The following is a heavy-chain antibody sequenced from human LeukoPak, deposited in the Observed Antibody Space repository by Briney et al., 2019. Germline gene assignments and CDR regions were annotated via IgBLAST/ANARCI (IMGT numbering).Heavy chain of an antibody. V-gene: IGHV6-1*01. J-gene: IGHJ4*02. CDR3: ARGAFYYDTTSPVFDY. CDR1: GDSVSINSVA. CDR2: TYYRSKWYN. Sequence: SQTLSLTCAISGDSVSINSVAWNWIRQSPSRGLEWLGRTYYRSKWYNDYAVSVKSRMTINPDTSKNQFSLQLNSVTPEDTAVYYCARGAFYYDTTSPVFDYWGQGTLVTVSS. D-gene: IGHD3-22*01.